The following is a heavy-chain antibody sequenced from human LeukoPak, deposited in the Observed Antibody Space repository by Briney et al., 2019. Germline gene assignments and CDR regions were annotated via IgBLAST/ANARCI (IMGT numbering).Heavy chain of an antibody. Sequence: AVKVSCKASGGTFSSNAISWVRQAPGQGLEWMGGIIPIFGTANYAQMFQGRVTITADESTSTAYMELSSLRSEDTAVYYCAVSKVEMATSYYFDYWGQGTLVTVSS. J-gene: IGHJ4*02. D-gene: IGHD5-24*01. CDR2: IIPIFGTA. V-gene: IGHV1-69*13. CDR1: GGTFSSNA. CDR3: AVSKVEMATSYYFDY.